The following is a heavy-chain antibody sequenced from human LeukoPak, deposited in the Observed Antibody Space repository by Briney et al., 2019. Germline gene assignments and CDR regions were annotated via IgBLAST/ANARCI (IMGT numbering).Heavy chain of an antibody. CDR2: IYYSGST. CDR3: ARGGDSSGYPDY. D-gene: IGHD3-22*01. Sequence: PSETLSLTCTVSGGSISSYYWSWIRQPPGKGLEWIGYIYYSGSTNYNPSLKSRVTISVDTSKNQFPLKLSSVTAADTAVYYCARGGDSSGYPDYWGQGTLVTVSS. J-gene: IGHJ4*02. V-gene: IGHV4-59*01. CDR1: GGSISSYY.